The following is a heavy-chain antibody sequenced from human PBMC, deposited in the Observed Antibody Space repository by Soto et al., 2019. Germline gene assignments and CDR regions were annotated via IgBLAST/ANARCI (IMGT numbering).Heavy chain of an antibody. Sequence: PSETLSLTCAVYGGSFSGYYWSWIRQPPGKGLEWIGEINHSGSTNYNPSLKSRVTISVDTSKNQFSLKLSSVTAADTAVYYCARGLGSGWYMWYYGMDVWGQGTTVTVS. D-gene: IGHD6-19*01. CDR2: INHSGST. CDR3: ARGLGSGWYMWYYGMDV. J-gene: IGHJ6*02. CDR1: GGSFSGYY. V-gene: IGHV4-34*01.